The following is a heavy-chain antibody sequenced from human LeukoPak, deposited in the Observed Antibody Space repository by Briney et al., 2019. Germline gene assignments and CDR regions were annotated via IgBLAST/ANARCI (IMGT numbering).Heavy chain of an antibody. J-gene: IGHJ4*02. CDR1: GYTFTSYA. D-gene: IGHD4-11*01. CDR2: INTNTGNP. Sequence: ASVKVSCKASGYTFTSYAMNWVRQAPGQGLEWMGWINTNTGNPTYAQGFTGRFVFSLDTSVSTAYLQISSLKAEDTAVYYCASLGSNYDAEGRDFDYWGQGTLVTVSS. CDR3: ASLGSNYDAEGRDFDY. V-gene: IGHV7-4-1*02.